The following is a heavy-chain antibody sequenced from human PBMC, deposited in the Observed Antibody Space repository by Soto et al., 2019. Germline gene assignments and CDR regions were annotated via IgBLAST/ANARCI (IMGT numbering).Heavy chain of an antibody. J-gene: IGHJ6*02. D-gene: IGHD3-10*01. CDR1: GFTFSSYA. V-gene: IGHV3-23*01. CDR3: AKHGEGVNNGMDV. Sequence: GGSLRLSCAASGFTFSSYAMSWVRQAPGKGLEWVSVVSRSGDNTYYADSVKGRFTISRDNFKSTLHLQMNSLRAEDTAVYYCAKHGEGVNNGMDVWGQGTTVTVSS. CDR2: VSRSGDNT.